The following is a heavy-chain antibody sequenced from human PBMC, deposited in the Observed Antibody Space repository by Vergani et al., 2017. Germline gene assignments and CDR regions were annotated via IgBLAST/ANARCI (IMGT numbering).Heavy chain of an antibody. CDR1: GDSIISRSYY. Sequence: QMQLQESGPGLVKASETLSLTCTVSGDSIISRSYYWGWIRQPPGKGLDWIGSIYNSGNGDSSSSLKSRVTISADPSKNQFSLRLTSETAADTAVYYCASGKYYSDSTSHFRGRYFDVWGRGTLVTVPS. D-gene: IGHD3-16*01. V-gene: IGHV4-39*01. CDR3: ASGKYYSDSTSHFRGRYFDV. CDR2: IYNSGNG. J-gene: IGHJ2*01.